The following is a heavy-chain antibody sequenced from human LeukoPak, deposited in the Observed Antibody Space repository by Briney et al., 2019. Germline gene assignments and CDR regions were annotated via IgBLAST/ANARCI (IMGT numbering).Heavy chain of an antibody. J-gene: IGHJ6*03. CDR2: MCIGDSR. CDR1: WFTVCNIY. CDR3: AKVSATPRLQYYMDV. Sequence: GGSLKLSWAASWFTVCNIYIRWGRQAAGEGLELVSVMCIGDSRYYEDTVRGRFTSPVDISENTLYLHMNHLRTKHTAAYYSAKVSATPRLQYYMDVWGKGTTVTVSS. D-gene: IGHD2-15*01. V-gene: IGHV3-53*01.